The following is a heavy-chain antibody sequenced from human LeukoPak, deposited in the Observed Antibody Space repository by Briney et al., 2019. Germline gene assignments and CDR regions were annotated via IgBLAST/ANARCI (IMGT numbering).Heavy chain of an antibody. CDR3: ARRFDS. J-gene: IGHJ4*02. Sequence: SETLSLTCTVSGASINNNFWTWIRQPPGKGLEWIGYIYSSGSANYNPSLKSRVIISRDTSKNQISLNLTSVTAADTALYYCARRFDSWGQGALVTVSS. CDR2: IYSSGSA. CDR1: GASINNNF. V-gene: IGHV4-59*08.